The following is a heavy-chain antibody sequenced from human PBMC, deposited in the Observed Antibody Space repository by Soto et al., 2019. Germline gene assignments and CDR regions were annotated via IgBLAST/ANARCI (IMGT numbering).Heavy chain of an antibody. Sequence: GGSLRLSCAASGFTFSSYSMNWVRQAPGKGLEWVSYISSSSSTIYYADSVKGRFTISRDNAKNSLYLQMNSLRDEDTAVYYCARGSRNDYSNYQPPYYYGMDVWGQGTTVTVSS. CDR3: ARGSRNDYSNYQPPYYYGMDV. CDR2: ISSSSSTI. V-gene: IGHV3-48*02. CDR1: GFTFSSYS. J-gene: IGHJ6*02. D-gene: IGHD4-4*01.